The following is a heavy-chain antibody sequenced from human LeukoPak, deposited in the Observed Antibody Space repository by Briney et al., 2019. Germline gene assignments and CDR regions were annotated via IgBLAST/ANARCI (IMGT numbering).Heavy chain of an antibody. J-gene: IGHJ4*02. CDR2: ISGRGGST. CDR1: GFTVSRYP. V-gene: IGHV3-23*01. Sequence: QPGGSLRLSCGASGFTVSRYPMSWVRQAPGKGLEGVLGISGRGGSTYYADSVKGRFTISRHNSKNTLYLQMNSLRAEDTGVYYCAKDMANYYGSGSYYNVLGLDYWGQGTLVTVSS. D-gene: IGHD3-10*01. CDR3: AKDMANYYGSGSYYNVLGLDY.